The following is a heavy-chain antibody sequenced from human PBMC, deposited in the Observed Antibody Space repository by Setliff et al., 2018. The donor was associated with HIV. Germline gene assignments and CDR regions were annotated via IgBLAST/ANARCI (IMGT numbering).Heavy chain of an antibody. CDR2: TNPNSGGT. CDR3: ATKVYCTNGVCLDAFDL. Sequence: ASVKVSCKASGYTFTDYYIHWVRQAPGQGLEWMGRTNPNSGGTNYAQKFQGRVTMTRDTSISSAYMELSRLKSDDTAVYYCATKVYCTNGVCLDAFDLWGQGTMVTVSS. CDR1: GYTFTDYY. V-gene: IGHV1-2*06. D-gene: IGHD2-8*01. J-gene: IGHJ3*01.